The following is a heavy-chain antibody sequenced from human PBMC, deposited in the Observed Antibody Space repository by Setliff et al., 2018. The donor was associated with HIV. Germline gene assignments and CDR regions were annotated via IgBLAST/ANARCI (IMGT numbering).Heavy chain of an antibody. Sequence: SETLSLTCSVSGGSISGNAWSWIRQPPGKGLEWIGYAHYSETTDFSPSLKSRVSISLDTSKNQFSLNLRSVTAADTAVYYCARLVITAGMGNYDYYMDIWGKGTTVTVSS. J-gene: IGHJ6*03. CDR2: AHYSETT. CDR1: GGSISGNA. CDR3: ARLVITAGMGNYDYYMDI. V-gene: IGHV4-59*12. D-gene: IGHD3-10*01.